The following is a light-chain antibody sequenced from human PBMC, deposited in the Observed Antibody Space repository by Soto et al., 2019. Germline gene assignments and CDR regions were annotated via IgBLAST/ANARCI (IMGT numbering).Light chain of an antibody. CDR3: QQTYSIPIT. Sequence: DIQMTQSPSSLSASVGDRVTITCRASQTISGSLNWYQQRPGKAPNLLIYASNSLQSGVPPRFSGSGSGTDFTLTISSLQPEDFETYYCQQTYSIPITFGQGTRLDIK. CDR1: QTISGS. V-gene: IGKV1-39*01. CDR2: ASN. J-gene: IGKJ5*01.